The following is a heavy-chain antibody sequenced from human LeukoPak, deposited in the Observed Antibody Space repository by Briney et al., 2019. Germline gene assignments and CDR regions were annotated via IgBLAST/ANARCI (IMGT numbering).Heavy chain of an antibody. D-gene: IGHD6-13*01. CDR2: INPNSGGT. Sequence: EASVKVSCKASGYTFTDYYMHWVRQAPGQGLEWMGWINPNSGGTNYAQKFQGRVTMTRDTSISTAYMELSRLRSDDTAVYYCARLSGYSSSWPDYWGQGTLVTVSS. CDR3: ARLSGYSSSWPDY. J-gene: IGHJ4*02. V-gene: IGHV1-2*02. CDR1: GYTFTDYY.